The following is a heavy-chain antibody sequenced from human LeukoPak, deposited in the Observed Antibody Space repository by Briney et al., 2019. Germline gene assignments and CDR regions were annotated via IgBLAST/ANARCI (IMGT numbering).Heavy chain of an antibody. V-gene: IGHV3-23*01. CDR1: GFTFSTYA. CDR3: AKDGTVTGTFRAFDY. Sequence: GGSLRLSCAASGFTFSTYAMSWVRQAPGKGLEWVSVISSSGDSAYYADSVKGRFTISRDNSKNTPYLQMNSLRAEDTAVYYCAKDGTVTGTFRAFDYWGQGTLVTVSS. D-gene: IGHD6-19*01. J-gene: IGHJ4*02. CDR2: ISSSGDSA.